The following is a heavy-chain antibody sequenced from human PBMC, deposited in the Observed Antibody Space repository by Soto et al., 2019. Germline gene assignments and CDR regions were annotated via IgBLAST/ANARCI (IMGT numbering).Heavy chain of an antibody. Sequence: ASVKVSCKVSGYTLTELSMHWVRQAPGKGLEWMGGFDPEDGETIYAQKFQGRVTMTEDTSTDTAYMELSSLRSEDTAVYYCATANAKPETETWYYYGLGSYSAFDIWGQGTMVTVSS. D-gene: IGHD3-10*01. CDR1: GYTLTELS. J-gene: IGHJ3*02. V-gene: IGHV1-24*01. CDR3: ATANAKPETETWYYYGLGSYSAFDI. CDR2: FDPEDGET.